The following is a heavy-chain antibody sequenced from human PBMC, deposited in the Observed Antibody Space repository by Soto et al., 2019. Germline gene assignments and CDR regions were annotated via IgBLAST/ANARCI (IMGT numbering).Heavy chain of an antibody. V-gene: IGHV1-69*12. J-gene: IGHJ6*02. Sequence: QVQLVQSGPEVKKPGSSVKVSCNLSGGTFRTYAISWVRQAPGQGVEWMGGIISIFRTPDYAQKFHDRVTIIANETTNTANSELKAQRFEDTAVLYCTITKDREQCGENYYYNLDVWGQGTTVTASS. CDR3: TITKDREQCGENYYYNLDV. CDR1: GGTFRTYA. CDR2: IISIFRTP. D-gene: IGHD6-19*01.